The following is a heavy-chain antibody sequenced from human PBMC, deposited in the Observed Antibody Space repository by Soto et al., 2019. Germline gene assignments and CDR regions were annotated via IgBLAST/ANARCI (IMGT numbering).Heavy chain of an antibody. CDR1: GGSISSSSYY. D-gene: IGHD1-26*01. CDR3: ARLGATTVVTPTEIDY. CDR2: IYYSGST. J-gene: IGHJ4*02. Sequence: QLQLQESGPGLVKPSETLSLTCTVSGGSISSSSYYWGWIRQPPGKGLEWIGSIYYSGSTYYNPSLKSRVTISVDTSKNQFSLKLSSVTAADTAVYYCARLGATTVVTPTEIDYWGQGTLVTVSS. V-gene: IGHV4-39*01.